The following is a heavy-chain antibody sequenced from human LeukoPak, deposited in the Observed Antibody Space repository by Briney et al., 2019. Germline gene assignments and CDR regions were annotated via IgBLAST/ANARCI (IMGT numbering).Heavy chain of an antibody. V-gene: IGHV1-18*01. CDR2: ISAYNGNT. CDR1: GYTFTSYG. CDR3: ARWGDMVRGVMGRNGMDV. J-gene: IGHJ6*02. Sequence: ASVKVSCKASGYTFTSYGISWVRQAPGQGLEWMGWISAYNGNTNYAQKLQGRVTMTTDTSTSTAYMELRSLRSDDTAVYYCARWGDMVRGVMGRNGMDVWGQGTTVTVSS. D-gene: IGHD3-10*01.